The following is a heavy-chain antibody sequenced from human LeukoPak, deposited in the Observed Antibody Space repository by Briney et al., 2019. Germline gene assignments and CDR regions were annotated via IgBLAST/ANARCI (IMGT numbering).Heavy chain of an antibody. J-gene: IGHJ4*02. CDR2: IGGSGGST. V-gene: IGHV3-23*01. CDR3: ARHGGNYYDSSGYYFGYDY. D-gene: IGHD3-22*01. CDR1: GFTFSSYA. Sequence: PGGSLRLSCAASGFTFSSYAMSWVRQAPGKGLEWVSAIGGSGGSTYYADSVKGRFTISRDNSKNTLYLQMNSLRAEDTAVYYCARHGGNYYDSSGYYFGYDYWGQGTLVTVSS.